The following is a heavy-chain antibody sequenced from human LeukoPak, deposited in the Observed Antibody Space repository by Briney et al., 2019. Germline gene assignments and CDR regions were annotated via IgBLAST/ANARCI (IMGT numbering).Heavy chain of an antibody. V-gene: IGHV3-7*01. CDR3: ARDRDGRFFDY. CDR2: IKQDGSEK. Sequence: GGSLRLSCAVSGLTFRSFWMSWVRQAPGKGLEWVANIKQDGSEKYFVDDVRSRFTISRDNSKNSLHLQMNTLTAEDTAVYYSARDRDGRFFDYWGQGTLVTVSS. J-gene: IGHJ4*02. CDR1: GLTFRSFW. D-gene: IGHD5-24*01.